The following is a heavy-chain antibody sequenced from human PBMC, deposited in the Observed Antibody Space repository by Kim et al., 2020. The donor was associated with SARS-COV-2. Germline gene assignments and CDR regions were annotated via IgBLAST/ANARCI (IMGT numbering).Heavy chain of an antibody. V-gene: IGHV4-59*08. CDR3: ARLGSSRYYGMDV. D-gene: IGHD6-6*01. Sequence: SETLSLTCTVSGGSISSYYWSWIRQPPGKGLEWIGYIYYSGSTNYNPSLKSRVTISVDTSKNQFSLKLSSVTAADTAVYYCARLGSSRYYGMDVWGQGTTVTVSS. CDR1: GGSISSYY. J-gene: IGHJ6*02. CDR2: IYYSGST.